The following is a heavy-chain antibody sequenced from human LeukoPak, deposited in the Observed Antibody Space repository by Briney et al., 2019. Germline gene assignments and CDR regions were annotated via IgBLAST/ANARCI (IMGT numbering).Heavy chain of an antibody. Sequence: SETLSLTCAVYGGSFSGYYWRWIRQPPGKGLEWIGEINHSGSTNYNPSLKRRVTISVDTSKNQFSLKLSSVTAADTAVYYCARSPLPRGYLNGPTTHWFDPWGQGTLVTVSS. CDR2: INHSGST. J-gene: IGHJ5*02. V-gene: IGHV4-34*01. CDR3: ARSPLPRGYLNGPTTHWFDP. CDR1: GGSFSGYY. D-gene: IGHD1-26*01.